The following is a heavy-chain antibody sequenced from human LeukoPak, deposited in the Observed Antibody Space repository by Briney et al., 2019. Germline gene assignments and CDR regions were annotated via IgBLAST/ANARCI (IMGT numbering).Heavy chain of an antibody. CDR3: AGEPVAAAMGTLSGA. CDR1: GGTFSSYA. D-gene: IGHD5-18*01. V-gene: IGHV1-69*06. J-gene: IGHJ5*02. Sequence: SVEVSCKASGGTFSSYAISWVRQAPGQGLEWMGGIIPIFGTANYAQKFQGRVTITADKSTSTAYMELSSLRSEDTAVYYCAGEPVAAAMGTLSGAWGQGTLVTVSS. CDR2: IIPIFGTA.